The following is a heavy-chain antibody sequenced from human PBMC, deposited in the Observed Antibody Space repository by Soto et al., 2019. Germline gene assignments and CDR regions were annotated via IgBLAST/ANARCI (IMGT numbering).Heavy chain of an antibody. D-gene: IGHD5-12*01. J-gene: IGHJ4*02. CDR3: ARLGGGYTFHY. Sequence: SETLSLTCTVSGGSLSSSGYYWGWIRQSPGKGLEWIANIFYSGTTYYNPSLKSRVTLSVDTSKNQFSLTVRSVTAADTAVYYCARLGGGYTFHYWGQGSLVTVS. CDR2: IFYSGTT. V-gene: IGHV4-39*01. CDR1: GGSLSSSGYY.